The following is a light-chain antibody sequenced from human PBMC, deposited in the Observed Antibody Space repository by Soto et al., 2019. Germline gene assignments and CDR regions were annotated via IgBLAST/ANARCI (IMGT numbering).Light chain of an antibody. CDR3: QQNFSSSVT. J-gene: IGKJ4*01. CDR1: QDINVY. V-gene: IGKV1-39*01. CDR2: GAS. Sequence: DIQMTQSPSSLSASVGDRLTIACRATQDINVYLSWYQKKPGRAPDLLIYGASTLHVGVPLRFSGSGSGTDFTLTITDLQPEDFATYYCQQNFSSSVTFGGGTTVEIK.